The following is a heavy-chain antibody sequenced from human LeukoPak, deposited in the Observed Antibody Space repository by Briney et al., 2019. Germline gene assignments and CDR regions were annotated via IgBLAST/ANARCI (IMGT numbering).Heavy chain of an antibody. CDR1: GGTFSSYV. CDR2: IIPIFGTA. V-gene: IGHV1-69*05. CDR3: ARQSIAVAGEGDY. Sequence: ASVKVSCKASGGTFSSYVISWVRQAPGQGLEWMGGIIPIFGTANYAQKFQDRVTITTDESTSTAYMELSSLRSEDTAVYHCARQSIAVAGEGDYWGQGTLVTVSS. J-gene: IGHJ4*02. D-gene: IGHD6-19*01.